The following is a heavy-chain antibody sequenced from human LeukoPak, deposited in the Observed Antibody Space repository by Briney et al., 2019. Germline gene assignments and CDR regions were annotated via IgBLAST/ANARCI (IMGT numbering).Heavy chain of an antibody. D-gene: IGHD6-19*01. CDR3: ARDYSSGWYHFDY. CDR1: AFNFSDFS. Sequence: GGSLRLSCVASAFNFSDFSMNWVRQAPGKGLEWVSSISSSGTYKYYAYSLEGRITISRDNGKNSLFLQVNSLRAEDTAVYYCARDYSSGWYHFDYWGQGILVTVSS. J-gene: IGHJ4*02. CDR2: ISSSGTYK. V-gene: IGHV3-21*01.